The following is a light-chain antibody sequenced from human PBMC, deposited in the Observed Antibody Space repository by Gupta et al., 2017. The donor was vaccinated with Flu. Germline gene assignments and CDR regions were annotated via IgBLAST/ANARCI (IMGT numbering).Light chain of an antibody. CDR3: AAWDDSLNGPV. CDR1: SSNIGSNT. J-gene: IGLJ2*01. Sequence: VLTQPPSASGTPGQRVTISCSGSSSNIGSNTVNWYQQLPGTAPKLLIYSNNQRPSGVPDRFSGSKSGTSASLAISGLQSEDEADYYCAAWDDSLNGPVFGGGTKLTVL. CDR2: SNN. V-gene: IGLV1-44*01.